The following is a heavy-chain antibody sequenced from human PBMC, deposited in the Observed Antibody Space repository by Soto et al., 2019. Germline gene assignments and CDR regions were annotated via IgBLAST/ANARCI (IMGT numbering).Heavy chain of an antibody. J-gene: IGHJ3*02. V-gene: IGHV6-1*01. Sequence: PSQTLSLTCAISGDRVSSNSAAWNWIRQSPSRSLEWLGRTYYRSKWYNDYAVSVKSRITINPDTSKNQFSLQLNSVTPEDTAVNYCARAAYGIVVSLAFDICGQGTMVTGSS. CDR1: GDRVSSNSAA. CDR3: ARAAYGIVVSLAFDI. CDR2: TYYRSKWYN. D-gene: IGHD3-22*01.